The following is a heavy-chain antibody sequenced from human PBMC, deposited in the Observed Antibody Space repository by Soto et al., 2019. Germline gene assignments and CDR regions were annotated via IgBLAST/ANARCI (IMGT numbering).Heavy chain of an antibody. CDR2: ISGSGGST. D-gene: IGHD1-20*01. V-gene: IGHV3-23*01. CDR1: GFTFSSYA. CDR3: AKDRNGITGTTGFDY. Sequence: GGSLRLSCAASGFTFSSYAMSWVRQAPGKGLEWVSAISGSGGSTYYADSVKGRFTISRDNSKNTLYLQMNSLRADDTAVYYCAKDRNGITGTTGFDYWGQGTMVTGS. J-gene: IGHJ4*02.